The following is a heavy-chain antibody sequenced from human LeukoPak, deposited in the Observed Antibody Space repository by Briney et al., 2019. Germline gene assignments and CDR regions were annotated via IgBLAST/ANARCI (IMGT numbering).Heavy chain of an antibody. V-gene: IGHV4-30-4*08. D-gene: IGHD3-3*01. CDR2: IYYSGST. Sequence: SQTLSLTCTVSGGSISSGDYYWSWIRQPPGKGLEWIGYIYYSGSTYYNPPIKSRVTISVDTSKNQFSLKLSSVTAADTAVYYCARGSAIFGVAWGQGTLVTVSS. J-gene: IGHJ4*02. CDR3: ARGSAIFGVA. CDR1: GGSISSGDYY.